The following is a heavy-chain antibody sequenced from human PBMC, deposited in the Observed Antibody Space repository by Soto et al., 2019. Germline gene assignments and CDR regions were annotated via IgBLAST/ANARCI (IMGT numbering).Heavy chain of an antibody. Sequence: GESLMNSCVVSVFPFGANAMSRVRQAPGKGLEWVSGLSNTGRRTSYADSVKGRFNISRDNSENTVYLQMNSLRVEDTAVYYCATEMGATQGPFDNWGQGTLVTVSS. D-gene: IGHD1-26*01. J-gene: IGHJ4*02. CDR1: VFPFGANA. CDR2: LSNTGRRT. CDR3: ATEMGATQGPFDN. V-gene: IGHV3-23*01.